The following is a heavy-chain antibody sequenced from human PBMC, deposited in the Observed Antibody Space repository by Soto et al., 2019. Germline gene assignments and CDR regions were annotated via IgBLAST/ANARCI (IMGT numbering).Heavy chain of an antibody. Sequence: QVQLVESGGGVVQPGRCLRLSCAASGFTFNNYGMHWVRQDPGKGLAWGSIISYDGSNKYYADSVMGRFTISRDNCKNTLYKQMNSLRDDDTAVYYCAKDLRGDSCGDHYGGEYWGQGTMVTVSS. CDR2: ISYDGSNK. D-gene: IGHD3-10*01. CDR1: GFTFNNYG. J-gene: IGHJ4*02. CDR3: AKDLRGDSCGDHYGGEY. V-gene: IGHV3-30*18.